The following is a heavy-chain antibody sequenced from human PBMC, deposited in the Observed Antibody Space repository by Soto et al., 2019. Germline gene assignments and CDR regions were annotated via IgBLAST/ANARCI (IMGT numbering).Heavy chain of an antibody. Sequence: TSETLSLTCTVSGGSISSGGYYWSWIRQHPGKGLEWIGYIYYSGSTYYNPSLKSRVTISVDTSKNQFSLKLSSVTAADTAVYYCARDSVSGTHNWLDPWGQGTLVTVSS. CDR1: GGSISSGGYY. CDR2: IYYSGST. J-gene: IGHJ5*02. D-gene: IGHD2-2*01. CDR3: ARDSVSGTHNWLDP. V-gene: IGHV4-31*03.